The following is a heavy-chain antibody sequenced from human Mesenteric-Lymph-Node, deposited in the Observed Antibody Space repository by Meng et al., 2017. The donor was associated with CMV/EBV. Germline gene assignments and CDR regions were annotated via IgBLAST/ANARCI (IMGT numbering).Heavy chain of an antibody. CDR1: GGSLSRFY. Sequence: LRLSCSVSGGSLSRFYWGWIRQPPGKGLEWIGEIYHSGSTNYNPSLKSRVTISVDKSKNQFSLKLSSVTAADTAVYYCARFPDYWGQGTLVTVSS. D-gene: IGHD3-3*01. CDR2: IYHSGST. CDR3: ARFPDY. V-gene: IGHV4-59*12. J-gene: IGHJ4*02.